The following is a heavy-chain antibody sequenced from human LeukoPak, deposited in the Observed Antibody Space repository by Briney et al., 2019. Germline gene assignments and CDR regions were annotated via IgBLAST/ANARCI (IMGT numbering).Heavy chain of an antibody. CDR2: IYTSGST. Sequence: SETLSLTCTVSGGSISSGSYYWSWIRQPAGKGLEWIGRIYTSGSTNYNPSLKSRVTMSVDTSKNQFSLKLSSVTAADTAVYYCARDRTIYDSSGYYEDYWGQGTLVTVSS. V-gene: IGHV4-61*02. D-gene: IGHD3-22*01. CDR3: ARDRTIYDSSGYYEDY. CDR1: GGSISSGSYY. J-gene: IGHJ4*02.